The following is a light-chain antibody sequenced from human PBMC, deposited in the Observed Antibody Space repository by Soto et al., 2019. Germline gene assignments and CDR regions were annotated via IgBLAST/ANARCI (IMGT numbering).Light chain of an antibody. V-gene: IGKV3-15*01. Sequence: EIVMTQSPATLSVSPGGRATLSCRASQSVNNKLAWYQHKPGQPPRLLISGASARATDIPDRFSGSGSGTDFTLTISSLQSEDFAVYYCQQYSDWPPTYTVGQGTKLEI. CDR1: QSVNNK. CDR3: QQYSDWPPTYT. J-gene: IGKJ2*01. CDR2: GAS.